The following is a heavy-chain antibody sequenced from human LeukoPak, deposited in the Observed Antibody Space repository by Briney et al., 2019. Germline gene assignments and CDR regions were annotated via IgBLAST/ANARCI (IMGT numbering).Heavy chain of an antibody. CDR1: GFTFSSYA. D-gene: IGHD5-18*01. V-gene: IGHV3-23*01. Sequence: PGGSLRLSCAASGFTFSSYAMSWVRQAPGKGLEWVSAISGSGGSTYYADSVKGRFTISRDNSKNTLYLQMNSLRAEDTAVYYCAKPGIQLWLPNYFDYWGQGTLVTVSS. CDR2: ISGSGGST. J-gene: IGHJ4*02. CDR3: AKPGIQLWLPNYFDY.